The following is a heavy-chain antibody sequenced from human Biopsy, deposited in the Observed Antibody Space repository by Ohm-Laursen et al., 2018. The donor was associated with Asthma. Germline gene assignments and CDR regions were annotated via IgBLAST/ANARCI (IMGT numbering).Heavy chain of an antibody. Sequence: PSETLSLTCTVSGGSLSSGPYYWIWVRQHPGKGLEWIGYINYSGSTFYSPSLESRVTVSVDTSKNQFSLKLSSVTAADTAVYYCARDLSGYCTSSACYGFDSWGQGTLVTVSS. J-gene: IGHJ5*01. D-gene: IGHD2-8*01. CDR1: GGSLSSGPYY. CDR2: INYSGST. CDR3: ARDLSGYCTSSACYGFDS. V-gene: IGHV4-31*03.